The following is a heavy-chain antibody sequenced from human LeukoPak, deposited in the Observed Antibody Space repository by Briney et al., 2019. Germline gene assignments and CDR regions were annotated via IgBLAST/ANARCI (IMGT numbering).Heavy chain of an antibody. Sequence: GGSLRLSCAASGFTFSSYGMHWVRQAPGKGLEWVAFIRYDGSNKYYADSVKGRFTISRDNSKNTLYLQMNSLRAEDTAVYYCAKDRDCSGGSCYWYYFGYWGQGTLVTVSS. CDR1: GFTFSSYG. D-gene: IGHD2-15*01. V-gene: IGHV3-30*02. CDR3: AKDRDCSGGSCYWYYFGY. J-gene: IGHJ4*02. CDR2: IRYDGSNK.